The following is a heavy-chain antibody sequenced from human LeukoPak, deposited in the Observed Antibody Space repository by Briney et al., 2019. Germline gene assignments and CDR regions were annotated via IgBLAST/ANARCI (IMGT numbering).Heavy chain of an antibody. J-gene: IGHJ4*02. CDR3: AKQLGYCSDGSCYFPY. CDR1: GGSFSGYY. V-gene: IGHV4-34*01. CDR2: INHSGST. D-gene: IGHD2-15*01. Sequence: SATLSLTCAVYGGSFSGYYWSWIRQPPGKGLEWIGEINHSGSTNYNPSLKSRVTISVDTSKNQFSLKLSSVTAADTAVYYCAKQLGYCSDGSCYFPYWGQGTLVTVSS.